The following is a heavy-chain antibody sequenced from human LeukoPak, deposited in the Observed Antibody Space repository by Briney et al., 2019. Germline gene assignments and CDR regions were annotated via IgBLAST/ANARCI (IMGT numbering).Heavy chain of an antibody. J-gene: IGHJ3*02. D-gene: IGHD6-13*01. CDR2: INHSGST. CDR1: LGSFSGYY. CDR3: ARGRIAAADAFDI. Sequence: SETLSLTCAVYLGSFSGYYWSWIRQPPGKGLEWIGEINHSGSTNYNPSLKSRVTISVDTSKNQFSLKLSSVTAADTAVYYCARGRIAAADAFDIWGQGTMVTVSS. V-gene: IGHV4-34*01.